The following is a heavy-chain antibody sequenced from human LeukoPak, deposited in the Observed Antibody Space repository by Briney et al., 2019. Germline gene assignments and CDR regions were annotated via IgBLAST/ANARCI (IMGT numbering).Heavy chain of an antibody. CDR3: ARALHSYYFDY. D-gene: IGHD6-6*01. J-gene: IGHJ4*02. CDR1: GFTFSSYW. V-gene: IGHV3-74*01. CDR2: INSDGSST. Sequence: PGGSLRLSCAASGFTFSSYWMHWVRQAPGKGLVWVSRINSDGSSTSYADSVKGRFTISRDNTKNTLYLQMNSLRAEDTAVYYCARALHSYYFDYWGQGTLVTVSS.